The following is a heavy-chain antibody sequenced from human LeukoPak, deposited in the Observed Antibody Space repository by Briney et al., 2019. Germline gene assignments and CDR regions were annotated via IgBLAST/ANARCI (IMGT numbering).Heavy chain of an antibody. CDR3: ARDYDSGVFDY. Sequence: ASVTVSCKASGYTFTSYGISWVRQAPGQGLEWMGWISAYNGNTNSAQKLQGRVTMTTDTSTSTAYMELRSLRSDDTAVYYCARDYDSGVFDYWGQGTLVTVSS. CDR2: ISAYNGNT. D-gene: IGHD3-22*01. V-gene: IGHV1-18*01. CDR1: GYTFTSYG. J-gene: IGHJ4*02.